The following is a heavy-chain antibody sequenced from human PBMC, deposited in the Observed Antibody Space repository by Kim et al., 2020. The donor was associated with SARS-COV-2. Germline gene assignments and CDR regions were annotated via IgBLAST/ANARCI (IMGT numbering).Heavy chain of an antibody. CDR3: ARDAAVAGQQIYYYYYGMDV. V-gene: IGHV3-7*03. D-gene: IGHD6-19*01. CDR1: GFTFSSYW. J-gene: IGHJ6*02. CDR2: IKQDGSEK. Sequence: GGSLRLSCAASGFTFSSYWMSWVRQAPGKGLEWVANIKQDGSEKYYVDSVKGRFTISRDNAKNSLYLQMNSLRAEDTAVYYCARDAAVAGQQIYYYYYGMDVWGQGTTVTVSS.